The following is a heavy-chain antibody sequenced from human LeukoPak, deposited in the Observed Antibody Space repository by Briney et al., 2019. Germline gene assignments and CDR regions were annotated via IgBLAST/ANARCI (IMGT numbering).Heavy chain of an antibody. J-gene: IGHJ5*02. CDR1: GDSVSSNTAA. CDR3: AGEGYYDSSVTDNWFDP. Sequence: SQTLSLTCAISGDSVSSNTAAWNWIRQSPSRGLEWLGRTYYRSKWYNDYAVSVKSRITINPDTSKNQFSLQLNSVTPEDTAVYYCAGEGYYDSSVTDNWFDPWGQGTLVTVSS. D-gene: IGHD3-22*01. CDR2: TYYRSKWYN. V-gene: IGHV6-1*01.